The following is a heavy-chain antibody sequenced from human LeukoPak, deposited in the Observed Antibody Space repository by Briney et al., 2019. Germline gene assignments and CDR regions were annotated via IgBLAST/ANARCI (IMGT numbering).Heavy chain of an antibody. CDR2: INPNSGGT. J-gene: IGHJ4*02. V-gene: IGHV1-2*02. CDR1: GYTFTGYY. Sequence: ASVKVSCKASGYTFTGYYMHWVRQAPGQGLEWMGWINPNSGGTNYAQKFQGRVTMTRDTSISTAYMELSRLRSDDTAVYYCARVGSYSSGWYKEFDYWGQGTLVTVSP. D-gene: IGHD6-19*01. CDR3: ARVGSYSSGWYKEFDY.